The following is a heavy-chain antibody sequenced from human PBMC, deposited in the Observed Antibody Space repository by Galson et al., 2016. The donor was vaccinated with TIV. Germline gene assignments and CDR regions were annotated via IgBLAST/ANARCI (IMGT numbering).Heavy chain of an antibody. CDR2: VSSSGRFM. V-gene: IGHV3-21*06. D-gene: IGHD5-18*01. CDR3: AKVKGDGEYSYGAFDF. J-gene: IGHJ4*02. Sequence: SLRLSCAGFGFSFIHYSVNWVRQAPGKGLEWVASVSSSGRFMYYADSVKGRFTISKDNAKNSLNLQINSLSVEDTAVYYCAKVKGDGEYSYGAFDFWGQRTQVTVSS. CDR1: GFSFIHYS.